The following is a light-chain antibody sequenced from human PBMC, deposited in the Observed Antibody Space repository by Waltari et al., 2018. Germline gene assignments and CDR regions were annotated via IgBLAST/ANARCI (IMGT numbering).Light chain of an antibody. J-gene: IGKJ2*01. CDR1: QSVGSY. CDR3: QQRSNWTPHT. V-gene: IGKV3-11*01. CDR2: DAS. Sequence: EIVLTQSPATLSLSPGDTATLSCRASQSVGSYLAWYQQRPGQPPRLLIYDASNRATGVPAMFRGSGSGTDVTLTISSLEAEDFAVYYCQQRSNWTPHTFGQGARLEIK.